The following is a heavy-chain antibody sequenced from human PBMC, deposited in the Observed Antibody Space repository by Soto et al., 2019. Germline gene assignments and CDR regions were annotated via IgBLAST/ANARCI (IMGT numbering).Heavy chain of an antibody. J-gene: IGHJ3*02. D-gene: IGHD3-22*01. V-gene: IGHV3-53*04. CDR1: GFTVSSNY. CDR3: ARGIGYYYDSSGYQKGGGAFDI. CDR2: IYSGGST. Sequence: EVQLVESGGGLVQPGGSLRLSCAASGFTVSSNYMSWVRQAPGKGLEWVSVIYSGGSTYYADSVKGRFTISRHNSKNTLYLQMNSLRAEDTAVYYCARGIGYYYDSSGYQKGGGAFDIWGQGTMVTVSS.